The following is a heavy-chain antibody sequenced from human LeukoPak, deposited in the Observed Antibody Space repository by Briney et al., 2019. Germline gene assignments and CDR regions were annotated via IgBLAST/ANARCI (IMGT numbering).Heavy chain of an antibody. J-gene: IGHJ5*02. CDR3: ARAQSGPNWFDP. CDR2: IYYSGST. Sequence: SETLSLTCTVSGGSISSSSYYWGWIRQPPGKGLEWIGSIYYSGSTYYNPSLKSRVTISVDTSKNQFSLKLSSVTAADTAVYYCARAQSGPNWFDPWGQGTLVTVSS. V-gene: IGHV4-39*01. CDR1: GGSISSSSYY. D-gene: IGHD3-10*01.